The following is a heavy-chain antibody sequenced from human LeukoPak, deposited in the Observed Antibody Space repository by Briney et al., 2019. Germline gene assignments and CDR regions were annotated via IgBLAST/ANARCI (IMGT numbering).Heavy chain of an antibody. J-gene: IGHJ4*02. Sequence: GGSLRLSCAASGFRFNTYWMSWVRQAPGKGLEWVANIKQDGNEKYYADSVKGRFTISRDNGKNSLDLQMNSLRAEDTAVYYCARDPGIPAAGTVGYFDYWGQGTLVTVSS. CDR3: ARDPGIPAAGTVGYFDY. V-gene: IGHV3-7*01. CDR1: GFRFNTYW. D-gene: IGHD6-13*01. CDR2: IKQDGNEK.